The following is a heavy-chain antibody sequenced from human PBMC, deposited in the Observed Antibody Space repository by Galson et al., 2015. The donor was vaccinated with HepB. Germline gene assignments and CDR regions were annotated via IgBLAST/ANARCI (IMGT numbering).Heavy chain of an antibody. CDR1: GFTFSSYW. Sequence: SLRLSCAASGFTFSSYWMHWVRQAPGKGLVWVSRINTDGSNTTYADSVKGRFTISRDNAKNTLYLQVDSLRAEDTAVYYCASDPGISFPTYHAFEIWGQGTMVTVSS. J-gene: IGHJ3*02. CDR3: ASDPGISFPTYHAFEI. D-gene: IGHD6-13*01. CDR2: INTDGSNT. V-gene: IGHV3-74*01.